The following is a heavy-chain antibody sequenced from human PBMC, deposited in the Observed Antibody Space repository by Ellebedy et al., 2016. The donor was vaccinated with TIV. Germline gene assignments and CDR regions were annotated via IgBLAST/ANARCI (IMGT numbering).Heavy chain of an antibody. CDR3: ARGPGFGELLRVPKDY. Sequence: AASVKVSCKASGYTFTSYDINWVRQATGQGLEWMGWMNPNRGNTGYAQKFQGRVTMTRNTSISTAYMELSSLRSEDTAVYYCARGPGFGELLRVPKDYWGQGTLVTVSS. D-gene: IGHD3-10*01. V-gene: IGHV1-8*01. CDR1: GYTFTSYD. CDR2: MNPNRGNT. J-gene: IGHJ4*02.